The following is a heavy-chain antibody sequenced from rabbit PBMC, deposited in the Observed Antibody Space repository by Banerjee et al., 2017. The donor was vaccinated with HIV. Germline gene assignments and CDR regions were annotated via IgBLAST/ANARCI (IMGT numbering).Heavy chain of an antibody. J-gene: IGHJ4*01. CDR3: ARDLAGVIGWNWGL. CDR2: IDDGGSDKT. CDR1: GFDFSSDA. Sequence: QLVESWGGLVQPEGSLTLTCKASGFDFSSDAMCWVRQAPGKGLVWIACIDDGGSDKTAYASWAKGRFTISKTSSTKVTLQMPSLTAADTATYFCARDLAGVIGWNWGLGGKGTLGT. D-gene: IGHD4-1*01. V-gene: IGHV1S45*01.